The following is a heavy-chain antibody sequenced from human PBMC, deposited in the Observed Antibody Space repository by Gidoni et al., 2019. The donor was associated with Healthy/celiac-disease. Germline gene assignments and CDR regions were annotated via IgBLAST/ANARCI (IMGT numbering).Heavy chain of an antibody. J-gene: IGHJ3*02. Sequence: QVQLQESGPGLVKPSQTLSLTCTVSGGSIRSGGYYWSWIRQHPGKGLEWIGYIYYSGSTYYNPSLKSRVTISVDTSKNQFSLKLSSVTAADTAVYYCARVGYCSSTSCPDAFDIWGQGTMVTVSS. D-gene: IGHD2-2*01. V-gene: IGHV4-31*03. CDR1: GGSIRSGGYY. CDR3: ARVGYCSSTSCPDAFDI. CDR2: IYYSGST.